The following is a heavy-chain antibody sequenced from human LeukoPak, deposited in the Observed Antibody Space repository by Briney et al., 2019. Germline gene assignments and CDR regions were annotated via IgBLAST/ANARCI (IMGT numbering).Heavy chain of an antibody. CDR3: TTGMLRYYYDSSGYYQNRHFDY. Sequence: PGGSLRLSCAASGFTFDDYGMSWVRHAPGKGLEWVGRIKSKTDGWTTDYAAPVKGRFTISRDDSKNTLYLQMNSLKTEDTAVYYCTTGMLRYYYDSSGYYQNRHFDYWGQGTLVTVSS. V-gene: IGHV3-15*01. CDR2: IKSKTDGWTT. D-gene: IGHD3-22*01. J-gene: IGHJ4*02. CDR1: GFTFDDYG.